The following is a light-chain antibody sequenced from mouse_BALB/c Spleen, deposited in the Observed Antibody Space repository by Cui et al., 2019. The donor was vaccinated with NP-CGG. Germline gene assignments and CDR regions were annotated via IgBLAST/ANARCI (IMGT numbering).Light chain of an antibody. Sequence: QAVVTQESALTTSPGETVTLTWRSSIGAVTTSNYANWVQEKPDHLFTGLIGGTNNRAPGVPARFSDSLIGDKAALTITGAQTEDEAIYFCALWYSNHWVFGGGTKLTVL. V-gene: IGLV1*01. CDR1: IGAVTTSNY. J-gene: IGLJ1*01. CDR3: ALWYSNHWV. CDR2: GTN.